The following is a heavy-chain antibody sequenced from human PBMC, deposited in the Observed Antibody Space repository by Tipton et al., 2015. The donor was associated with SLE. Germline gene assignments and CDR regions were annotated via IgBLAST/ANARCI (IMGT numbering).Heavy chain of an antibody. CDR1: GGSISSNY. J-gene: IGHJ3*02. CDR3: ARNPITMVRGVIPGAFDI. D-gene: IGHD3-10*01. V-gene: IGHV4-59*01. CDR2: IYYRGNT. Sequence: TLSLTCTVSGGSISSNYWSWFRQPPGKGLEWIGYIYYRGNTKYNPSLKSRVTISLDTSRTQFSLKLSSVTAADTAVYYCARNPITMVRGVIPGAFDIWGQGTMVTVSS.